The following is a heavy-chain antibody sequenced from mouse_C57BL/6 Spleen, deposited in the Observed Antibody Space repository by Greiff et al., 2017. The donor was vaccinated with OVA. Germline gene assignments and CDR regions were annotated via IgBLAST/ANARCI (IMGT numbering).Heavy chain of an antibody. CDR3: AREGNSPFAY. J-gene: IGHJ3*01. CDR2: IDPSDSET. CDR1: GYTFTSYW. D-gene: IGHD2-12*01. V-gene: IGHV1-52*01. Sequence: QVQLKQPGAELVRPGSSVKLSCKASGYTFTSYWMHWVKQRPIQGLEWIGNIDPSDSETHYNQKFKDKATLTVDKSSSTAYMQLSSLTSEDSAVYYCAREGNSPFAYWGQGTLVTVSA.